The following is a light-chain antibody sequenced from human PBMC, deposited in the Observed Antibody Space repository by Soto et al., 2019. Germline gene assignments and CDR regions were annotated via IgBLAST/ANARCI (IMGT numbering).Light chain of an antibody. V-gene: IGKV3-20*01. CDR2: GAS. Sequence: EIVLTQSPGTLSLSPGERATLSCRASQSVSSTYLVWYQQKPGQAPRLLIYGASSRATGIPDRFSGSGSGTDFTLPISRLEPEDFAVYYCQQYGSSLLTFGGGTKVEIK. CDR3: QQYGSSLLT. J-gene: IGKJ4*01. CDR1: QSVSSTY.